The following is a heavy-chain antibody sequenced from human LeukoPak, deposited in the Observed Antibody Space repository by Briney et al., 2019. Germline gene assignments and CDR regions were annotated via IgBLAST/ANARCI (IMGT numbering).Heavy chain of an antibody. CDR3: ARSVEVAGTSGMDV. CDR2: ISSSSSYI. CDR1: GFTFSSYS. D-gene: IGHD6-19*01. J-gene: IGHJ6*02. V-gene: IGHV3-21*01. Sequence: GGSLRLSCAASGFTFSSYSMNWVRQAPGKGLEWVSSISSSSSYIYYADSVKGRFTISRDNAKNSLYLQMNSLRAEDTAVYYCARSVEVAGTSGMDVWGQGTTVTVSS.